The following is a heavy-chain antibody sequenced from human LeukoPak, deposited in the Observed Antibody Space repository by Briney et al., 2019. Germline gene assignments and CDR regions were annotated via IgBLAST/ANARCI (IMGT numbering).Heavy chain of an antibody. V-gene: IGHV4-31*03. J-gene: IGHJ5*02. D-gene: IGHD3-22*01. Sequence: SQTLSLTCSVSGGSISSGTSYWSWIRQHPGEGLEWLGYMHYSGTAYYNPSLESRLTISVDTSKNHFSLKLSSVTAADTAMYYCARYYHDSGGYSGWIDPWGQGALVTVSS. CDR2: MHYSGTA. CDR3: ARYYHDSGGYSGWIDP. CDR1: GGSISSGTSY.